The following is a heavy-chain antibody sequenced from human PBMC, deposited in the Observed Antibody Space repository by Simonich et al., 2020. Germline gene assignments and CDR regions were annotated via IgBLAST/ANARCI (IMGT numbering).Heavy chain of an antibody. D-gene: IGHD7-27*01. Sequence: QVQLVQSGAEVKKPGASVKVSCKASGYTFTGYYMHWVRQAPGQGLEWMGRINPNRGGTSYAQKFQGRVTMTRDTSISTAYMELSRLRSDDTAVYYCASGWDWGFSHMSDYWGQGTLVTVSS. J-gene: IGHJ4*02. V-gene: IGHV1-2*06. CDR2: INPNRGGT. CDR1: GYTFTGYY. CDR3: ASGWDWGFSHMSDY.